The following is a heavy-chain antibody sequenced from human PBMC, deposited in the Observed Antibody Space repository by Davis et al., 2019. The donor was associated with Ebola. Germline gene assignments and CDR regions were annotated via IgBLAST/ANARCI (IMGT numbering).Heavy chain of an antibody. CDR3: ASEYSSGWYASMDD. D-gene: IGHD6-19*01. CDR2: INSDGSST. J-gene: IGHJ6*02. CDR1: GFTFSSYA. V-gene: IGHV3-74*01. Sequence: HTGGSLRLSCAASGFTFSSYAMSWVRQAPGKGLVWVSRINSDGSSTSYADSVKGRFTISRDNAKNTLYLQMNSLRAEDTAVYYCASEYSSGWYASMDDWGQGTTVTVSS.